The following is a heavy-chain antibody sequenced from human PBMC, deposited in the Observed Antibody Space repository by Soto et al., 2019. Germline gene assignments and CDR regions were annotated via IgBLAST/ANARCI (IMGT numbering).Heavy chain of an antibody. CDR3: ARMASSDDFWSGYYTQGWMYYYYGMDV. D-gene: IGHD3-3*01. CDR2: ISAYNGNT. CDR1: GYTFTSYG. V-gene: IGHV1-18*01. Sequence: GASVKVSCKASGYTFTSYGISWVRQAPGQGLERIGWISAYNGNTNYAQKLQGRVTMTTDTSTSTAYMELRSLRSDDTAVYYCARMASSDDFWSGYYTQGWMYYYYGMDVWGQGTTVTVSS. J-gene: IGHJ6*02.